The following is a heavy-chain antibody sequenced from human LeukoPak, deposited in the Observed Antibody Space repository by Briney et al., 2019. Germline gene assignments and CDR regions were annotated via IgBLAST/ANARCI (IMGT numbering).Heavy chain of an antibody. CDR2: IYHSGGA. CDR1: GGSFSISY. V-gene: IGHV4-34*01. D-gene: IGHD3-10*01. Sequence: SETLSLTCGVSGGSFSISYWSWIRQPPGKGLEWIGQIYHSGGANYNPSLRSRVTISIDTSKNQLSLRLSSVTAADTAVYYCARHGSYCFDSWDQGTLVTVSS. CDR3: ARHGSYCFDS. J-gene: IGHJ4*02.